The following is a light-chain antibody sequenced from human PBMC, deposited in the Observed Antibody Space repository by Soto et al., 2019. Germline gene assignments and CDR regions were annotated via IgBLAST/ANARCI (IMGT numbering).Light chain of an antibody. CDR1: QTISSW. V-gene: IGKV1-5*03. CDR2: KAS. CDR3: QHYNSYSEA. Sequence: DIQMTQSPSTLSGSVGDRVTITCRASQTISSWLAWYQQKPWKAPKLLIYKASTLKSGVPSRFSGSGSGTEITLTISSLQPDDFATYYCQHYNSYSEAFGQGTKVDI. J-gene: IGKJ1*01.